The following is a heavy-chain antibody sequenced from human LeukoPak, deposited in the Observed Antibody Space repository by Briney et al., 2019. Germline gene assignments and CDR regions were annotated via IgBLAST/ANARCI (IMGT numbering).Heavy chain of an antibody. Sequence: SETLSLTCTVSGYSISSGYYWGWIRQPPGKGLEWIGNIYNSGSTYYNPSLKSRVTISVDTSRNQFSLKLSSVTAADTAVYYCARWAVVTANYFDYWGQGTLVTVSS. CDR1: GYSISSGYY. CDR2: IYNSGST. V-gene: IGHV4-38-2*02. J-gene: IGHJ4*02. D-gene: IGHD2-15*01. CDR3: ARWAVVTANYFDY.